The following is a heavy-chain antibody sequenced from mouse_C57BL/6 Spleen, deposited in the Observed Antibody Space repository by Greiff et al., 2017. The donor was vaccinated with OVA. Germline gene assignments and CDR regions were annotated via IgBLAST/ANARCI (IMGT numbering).Heavy chain of an antibody. CDR1: GYSITSGYY. V-gene: IGHV3-6*01. Sequence: ESGPGLVKPSQSLSLTCSVTGYSITSGYYWNWIRQFPGNKLEWMGYISYDGSNNYNPSLKNRISITRDTSKNQFFLKLNSVTTEDTATYYCAREDGYYGDYWGQGTTLTVSS. J-gene: IGHJ2*01. CDR3: AREDGYYGDY. D-gene: IGHD2-3*01. CDR2: ISYDGSN.